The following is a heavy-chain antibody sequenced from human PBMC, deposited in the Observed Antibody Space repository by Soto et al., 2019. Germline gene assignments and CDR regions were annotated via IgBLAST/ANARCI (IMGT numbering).Heavy chain of an antibody. D-gene: IGHD6-13*01. Sequence: ASGKVSCKASGYTFTGYYMHWVRQAPGQGLEWMGWINPNSGGTNYAQKFQGWVTMTRDTSISTAYMELSRLRSDDTAVYYCARVAPGAAAGGASPYYYYGMDVWGQGTTVTVS. CDR2: INPNSGGT. J-gene: IGHJ6*02. CDR1: GYTFTGYY. V-gene: IGHV1-2*04. CDR3: ARVAPGAAAGGASPYYYYGMDV.